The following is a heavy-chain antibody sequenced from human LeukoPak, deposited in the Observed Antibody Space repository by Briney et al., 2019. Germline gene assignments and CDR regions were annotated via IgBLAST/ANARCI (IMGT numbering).Heavy chain of an antibody. CDR2: ISYDASNN. CDR1: GFTFSSSG. V-gene: IGHV3-30*18. J-gene: IGHJ4*02. D-gene: IGHD3-22*01. Sequence: GGSLRLSCAASGFTFSSSGIHWVRQAPGKGLEWVSVISYDASNNYYADSVKGRFTISRDNSKNTLYLQMNSLRAEDTAVYYCAKDQDDSSGYYPDYWGQGTLVTVSS. CDR3: AKDQDDSSGYYPDY.